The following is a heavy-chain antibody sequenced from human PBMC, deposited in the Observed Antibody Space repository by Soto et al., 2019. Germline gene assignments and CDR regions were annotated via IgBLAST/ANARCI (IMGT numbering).Heavy chain of an antibody. V-gene: IGHV1-69*12. Sequence: QVQLVQSGAEVKKPGSSVKVSCKASGGSLTNYGVSWVRQAPGQGLEWMGGIIPVFGTAHYAQKFQGRVTIAADESKSTVFMDVRSLSSEDTAVYYCARGDATKLGVTIYYGMDVWGQGNTVTVSS. J-gene: IGHJ6*02. D-gene: IGHD3-10*01. CDR3: ARGDATKLGVTIYYGMDV. CDR2: IIPVFGTA. CDR1: GGSLTNYG.